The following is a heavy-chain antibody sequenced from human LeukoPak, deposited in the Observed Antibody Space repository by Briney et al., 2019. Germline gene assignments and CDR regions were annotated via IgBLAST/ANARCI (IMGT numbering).Heavy chain of an antibody. J-gene: IGHJ4*02. CDR3: AREEGFCRSTSCSAPFDC. D-gene: IGHD2-2*01. CDR2: INPNSGDT. V-gene: IGHV1-2*02. Sequence: GASVKVSCKXSGYTFTGYYMHWVRQAPGQGLEWMGWINPNSGDTIYAQKFQGRVTMTRDTSISTAYMELRRLRSDDTAVYYCAREEGFCRSTSCSAPFDCWGQGTLVIVSS. CDR1: GYTFTGYY.